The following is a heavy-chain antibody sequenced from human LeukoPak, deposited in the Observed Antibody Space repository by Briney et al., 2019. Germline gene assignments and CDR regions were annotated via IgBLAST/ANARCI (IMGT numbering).Heavy chain of an antibody. CDR2: ISSGGSTV. V-gene: IGHV3-48*03. CDR3: ARVIIVGATGI. J-gene: IGHJ3*02. D-gene: IGHD1-26*01. CDR1: RFTFSSYE. Sequence: GSLRLSCAASRFTFSSYEMNWVRQAPGKGLEWVSYISSGGSTVYYADSVKGRFTISRDNAKNSLYLQMNSLRAEDTAVCYCARVIIVGATGIWGQGTMVTVSS.